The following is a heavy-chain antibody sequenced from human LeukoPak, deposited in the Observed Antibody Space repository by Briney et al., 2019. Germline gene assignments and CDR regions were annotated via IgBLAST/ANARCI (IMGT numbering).Heavy chain of an antibody. D-gene: IGHD3-10*01. CDR3: ARDISGRAIVVYSDDAFDI. J-gene: IGHJ3*02. V-gene: IGHV3-21*01. CDR1: GFTFSSYS. Sequence: PGGSLRLSCAASGFTFSSYSMNWVRQAPGKGLEWVSSISSSSSYIYYADSVKGRFTISRDNAKNSLYLQMNSLRAEDTAVYYCARDISGRAIVVYSDDAFDIWGQGTMVTVSS. CDR2: ISSSSSYI.